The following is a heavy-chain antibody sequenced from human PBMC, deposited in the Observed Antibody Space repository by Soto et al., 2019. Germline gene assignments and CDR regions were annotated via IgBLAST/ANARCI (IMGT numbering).Heavy chain of an antibody. V-gene: IGHV1-2*04. CDR1: GYTFTGYY. Sequence: ASVKVSCKASGYTFTGYYMHWVRQAPGQGLEWMGWINPNSGGTNYAQKFQGWVTMTRDTSTSTVYMELSSLRSEDTAMYYCARDRLSAGPFDYWGQGTLVTVSS. CDR3: ARDRLSAGPFDY. D-gene: IGHD6-25*01. J-gene: IGHJ4*02. CDR2: INPNSGGT.